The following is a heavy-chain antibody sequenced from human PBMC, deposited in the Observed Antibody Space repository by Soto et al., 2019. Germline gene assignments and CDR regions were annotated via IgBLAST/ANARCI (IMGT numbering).Heavy chain of an antibody. CDR2: IYYSGST. D-gene: IGHD2-15*01. CDR3: ARERGGYCSCGSCLMLSYYTGMAF. J-gene: IGHJ6*02. Sequence: ENLRDTYTGSGGSISRYYWSWIRQPPGKGLEWIGYIYYSGSTNYNPSLKSRVTISVDTSKNQFSLKLSSVTAADTAVYYCARERGGYCSCGSCLMLSYYTGMAFWGLWTTVTVS. CDR1: GGSISRYY. V-gene: IGHV4-59*01.